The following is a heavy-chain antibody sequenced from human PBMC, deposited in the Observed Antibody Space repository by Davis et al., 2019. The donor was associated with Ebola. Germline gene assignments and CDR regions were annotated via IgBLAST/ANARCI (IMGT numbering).Heavy chain of an antibody. J-gene: IGHJ6*02. CDR1: GGSFSGYY. Sequence: SETLSLTCAVYGGSFSGYYWSWIRQPPGQGLEWIGEINHSGSTNYNPSLKSRVTISVDTSKNQFSLKLSSVTAADTAVYYCARGYYDSSGYPRLGYYGMDVWGQGTTVTVSS. D-gene: IGHD3-22*01. CDR2: INHSGST. CDR3: ARGYYDSSGYPRLGYYGMDV. V-gene: IGHV4-34*01.